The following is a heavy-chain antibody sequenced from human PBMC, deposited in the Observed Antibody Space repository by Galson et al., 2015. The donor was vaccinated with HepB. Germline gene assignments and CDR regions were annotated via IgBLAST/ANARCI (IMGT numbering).Heavy chain of an antibody. D-gene: IGHD3-3*01. CDR3: ARAYYDFWSGYKH. Sequence: SLRLSCAASGFTFSSYSMNWVRQAPGKGLEWVSSISSSSSYIYYADSVKGRFTISRDNAKNSLYLQMNSLRAEDTAVYYCARAYYDFWSGYKHWGQGTLVTVSS. CDR2: ISSSSSYI. V-gene: IGHV3-21*01. CDR1: GFTFSSYS. J-gene: IGHJ1*01.